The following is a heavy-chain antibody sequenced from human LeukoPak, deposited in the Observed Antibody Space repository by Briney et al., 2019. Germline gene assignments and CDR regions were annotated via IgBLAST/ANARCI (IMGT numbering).Heavy chain of an antibody. CDR3: ARVSDDSGWNFDY. J-gene: IGHJ4*02. D-gene: IGHD6-19*01. CDR2: INAGNGNR. CDR1: GYTFTSYA. V-gene: IGHV1-3*01. Sequence: ASVKVSCKASGYTFTSYAIHWVRQAPGQSLEWMGWINAGNGNRKYSQKLQDRVTITRETSATTAYMELNSLTSEDTAVYYCARVSDDSGWNFDYWGQGTLVTVSS.